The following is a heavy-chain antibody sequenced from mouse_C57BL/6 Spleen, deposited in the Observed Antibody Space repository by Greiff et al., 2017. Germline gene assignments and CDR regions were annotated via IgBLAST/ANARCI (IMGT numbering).Heavy chain of an antibody. V-gene: IGHV1-69*01. Sequence: QVQLQQPGAELVMPGASVKLSCKASGYTFTSYWMHWVKQRPGQGLEWIGEIDPSDSYTNYNQKFKGKSTLTVDKSSSTAYMQLSSLTSEDSTVYYCASLRMGRAYWGQGTLVTVSA. J-gene: IGHJ3*01. CDR2: IDPSDSYT. CDR1: GYTFTSYW. D-gene: IGHD4-1*01. CDR3: ASLRMGRAY.